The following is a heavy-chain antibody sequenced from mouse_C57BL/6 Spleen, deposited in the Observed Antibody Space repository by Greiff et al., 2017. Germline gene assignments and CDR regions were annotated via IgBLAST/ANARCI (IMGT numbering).Heavy chain of an antibody. Sequence: EVKLVESGPGLVKPSQSLSLTCSVTGYSITSGYYWNWIRQFPGNKLEWMGYISYDGSNNYNPSLKNRISITRDTSKNQFFLKLNSVTTEDTATYYCARGPPVVATRYFDVWGTGTTVTVSS. J-gene: IGHJ1*03. D-gene: IGHD1-1*01. V-gene: IGHV3-6*01. CDR3: ARGPPVVATRYFDV. CDR1: GYSITSGYY. CDR2: ISYDGSN.